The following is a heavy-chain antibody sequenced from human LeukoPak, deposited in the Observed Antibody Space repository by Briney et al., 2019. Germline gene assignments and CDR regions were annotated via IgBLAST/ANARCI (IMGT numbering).Heavy chain of an antibody. CDR2: INPSGGST. Sequence: GASVKVSCKASGYNFNDYYLHWVRQAPGQGLEWMGIINPSGGSTSYAQKFQGRVTMTRDTSTSTVYMELSSLRSEDTAVYYCARALNGYNLGAYGLIDYWGQGTLVTVSS. V-gene: IGHV1-46*02. D-gene: IGHD5-12*01. CDR1: GYNFNDYY. J-gene: IGHJ4*02. CDR3: ARALNGYNLGAYGLIDY.